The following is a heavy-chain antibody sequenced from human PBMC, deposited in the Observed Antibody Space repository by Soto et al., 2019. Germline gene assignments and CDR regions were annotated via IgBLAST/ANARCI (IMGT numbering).Heavy chain of an antibody. CDR2: MNPNGGNP. CDR3: ATFVDTAMVSDY. D-gene: IGHD5-18*01. J-gene: IGHJ4*02. CDR1: GYTFTSYD. Sequence: QVQLVQSGAEVKKPGASVKVSCKASGYTFTSYDINWVQQATGQGLDGMGWMNPNGGNPGNAQKFQGRVTMTRNTSISTAYMELSSQRSEDTAVYYCATFVDTAMVSDYWGQGTLVTVSS. V-gene: IGHV1-8*01.